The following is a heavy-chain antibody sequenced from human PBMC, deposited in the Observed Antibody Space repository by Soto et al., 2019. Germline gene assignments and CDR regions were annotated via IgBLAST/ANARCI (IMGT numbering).Heavy chain of an antibody. CDR3: AREYSGYSSTFDY. Sequence: ESGGGLVKPGGSLRLSCEAAGFTFSTYSMNWVRQAPGKGLEWVSSISSSSTYIYYADSVKGRFTISRDNAKNSLYLQMNSLRAEDTAVYYCAREYSGYSSTFDYWGRGTLVTVSS. CDR2: ISSSSTYI. CDR1: GFTFSTYS. D-gene: IGHD6-13*01. J-gene: IGHJ4*02. V-gene: IGHV3-21*01.